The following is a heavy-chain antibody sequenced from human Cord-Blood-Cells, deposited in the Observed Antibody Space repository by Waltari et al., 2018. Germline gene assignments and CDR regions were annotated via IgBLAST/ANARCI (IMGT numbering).Heavy chain of an antibody. Sequence: QLQLQESGPGLVKPSETLSLTCTVSGGFISSSSYYWGWIRQPPGKGLEWIGSIYYSGSTYYNPSLKSRVTISVDTSKNQFSLKLSSVTAADTAVYYCARRGFVVVPAAIDYWGQGTLVTVSS. J-gene: IGHJ4*02. CDR3: ARRGFVVVPAAIDY. V-gene: IGHV4-39*01. CDR2: IYYSGST. D-gene: IGHD2-2*01. CDR1: GGFISSSSYY.